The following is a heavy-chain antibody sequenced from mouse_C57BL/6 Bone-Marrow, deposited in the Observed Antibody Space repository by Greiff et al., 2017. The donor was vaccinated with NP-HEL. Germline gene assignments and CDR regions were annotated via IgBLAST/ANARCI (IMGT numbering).Heavy chain of an antibody. CDR2: INYDGSST. CDR1: GFTFSDYY. J-gene: IGHJ4*01. CDR3: AREGPRFNYYGSSGYAMDY. D-gene: IGHD1-1*01. Sequence: EVMLVESEGGLVQPGSSMKLSCTASGFTFSDYYMAWVRQVPEKGLEWVANINYDGSSTYYLDSLKSRFIISRDNAKNILYLQMSSLKSEDTATYYCAREGPRFNYYGSSGYAMDYWGQGTSVTVSS. V-gene: IGHV5-16*01.